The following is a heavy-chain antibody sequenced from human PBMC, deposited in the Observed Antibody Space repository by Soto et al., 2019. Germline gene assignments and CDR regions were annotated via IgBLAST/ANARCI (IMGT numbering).Heavy chain of an antibody. CDR1: GGSLRGYY. Sequence: SETLSLTCAVSGGSLRGYYWSWIRQPPGKGLEWIGEINHSGSTNYNPSLKSRVTISVDTSKNQFSLKLSSVTAADTAVYYCARGLKWRDCSGGSCAGNWFAPWGQGTLVTVSS. V-gene: IGHV4-34*01. CDR2: INHSGST. D-gene: IGHD2-15*01. J-gene: IGHJ5*02. CDR3: ARGLKWRDCSGGSCAGNWFAP.